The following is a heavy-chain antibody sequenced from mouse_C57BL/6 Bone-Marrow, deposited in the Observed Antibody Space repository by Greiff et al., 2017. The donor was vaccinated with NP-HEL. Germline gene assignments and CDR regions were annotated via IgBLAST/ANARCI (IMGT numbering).Heavy chain of an antibody. J-gene: IGHJ2*01. CDR2: ISYDGSN. CDR3: ARDRGGYYYYFDY. D-gene: IGHD2-3*01. Sequence: EVKLEESGPGLVKPSQSLSLSCSVTGYSFTSGYYWNWIRQFPGNKLEWMGYISYDGSNNYNPSLKNRISITRDTSKNQFFLKLNSVTTEDTATYYCARDRGGYYYYFDYWGQGTTLTVSS. CDR1: GYSFTSGYY. V-gene: IGHV3-6*01.